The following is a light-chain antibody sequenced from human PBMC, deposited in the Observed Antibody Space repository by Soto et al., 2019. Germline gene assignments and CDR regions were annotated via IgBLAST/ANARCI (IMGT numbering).Light chain of an antibody. J-gene: IGKJ1*01. V-gene: IGKV1-5*03. Sequence: DXQMTXSPSTLSASXXXXXXITCRASHSISSWLAWYQQKPGKAPKLLIYKASSLESGVPSRFSGSGSGTEFTLTISSLQPDDFATYYCQQYNSYPWTFGQVTKVEIK. CDR3: QQYNSYPWT. CDR1: HSISSW. CDR2: KAS.